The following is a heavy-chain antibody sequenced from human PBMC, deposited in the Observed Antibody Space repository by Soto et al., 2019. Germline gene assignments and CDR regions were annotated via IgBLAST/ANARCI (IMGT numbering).Heavy chain of an antibody. CDR1: GASMSSGGYY. D-gene: IGHD6-6*01. J-gene: IGHJ5*02. CDR2: IYYSGST. CDR3: ARDRHNNFFDP. V-gene: IGHV4-31*03. Sequence: SETLSLTCTVSGASMSSGGYYWTWIRQSPGKGLEWIGYIYYSGSTYYNPSLESRVAISLDTSRSQFSLTLHSVTAADTAIYYCARDRHNNFFDPWGQGTLVTAPQ.